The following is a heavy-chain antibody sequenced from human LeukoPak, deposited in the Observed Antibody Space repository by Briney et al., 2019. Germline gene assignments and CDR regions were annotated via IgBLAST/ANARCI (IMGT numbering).Heavy chain of an antibody. CDR2: IYYRGTT. D-gene: IGHD1-1*01. V-gene: IGHV4-59*01. CDR3: ARKGAAGTGFDY. CDR1: GCSISGYY. J-gene: IGHJ4*02. Sequence: PSETLSLTCTVSGCSISGYYWSCIRQPPGKGLEWIGYIYYRGTTNYNPSLKSRVTISVDTSKNQFSLSLNSVTAVDTAVYFCARKGAAGTGFDYWGQRTQVTVSS.